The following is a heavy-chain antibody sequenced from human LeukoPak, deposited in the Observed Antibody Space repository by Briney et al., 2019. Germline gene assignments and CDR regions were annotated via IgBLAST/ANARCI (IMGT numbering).Heavy chain of an antibody. V-gene: IGHV1-2*02. D-gene: IGHD1-26*01. CDR2: INPNSGGT. J-gene: IGHJ4*02. CDR3: ASARGVVGATPFDY. Sequence: ASVKVSCNASGYTFTGYYMHWVRQAPGQRLEWMGWINPNSGGTNYAQKFQGRVTMTRDTSISTAYMELSRLRSDDTAVYYCASARGVVGATPFDYWGQGTLVTVSS. CDR1: GYTFTGYY.